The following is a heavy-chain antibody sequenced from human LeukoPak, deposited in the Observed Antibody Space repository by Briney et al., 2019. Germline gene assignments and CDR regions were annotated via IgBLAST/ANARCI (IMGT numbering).Heavy chain of an antibody. CDR3: ATEVVHTTGFDY. V-gene: IGHV1-24*01. J-gene: IGHJ4*02. Sequence: ASVKVSCKVSGYTLTELSIDWVRQAPGKGLEWMGGFDPEDGEGIYTQKFQGRVTMTEDTSTDTAYMELSSLRSEDTAVYYCATEVVHTTGFDYWGQGTLVTVSS. D-gene: IGHD1-1*01. CDR2: FDPEDGEG. CDR1: GYTLTELS.